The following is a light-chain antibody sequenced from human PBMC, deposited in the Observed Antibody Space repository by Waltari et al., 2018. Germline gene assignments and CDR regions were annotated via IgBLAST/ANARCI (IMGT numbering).Light chain of an antibody. V-gene: IGLV1-44*01. CDR1: SSNIESNP. Sequence: QPVVTQPPSASGTPGQRVTISCSGSSSNIESNPVNWYQQLPGTAPRLLIYSNRHRPSGVPDRFSASTSGKSASLAISGLQSDDEGNYYCASWDYSLNGVVYGGGTKLTVL. CDR3: ASWDYSLNGVV. J-gene: IGLJ2*01. CDR2: SNR.